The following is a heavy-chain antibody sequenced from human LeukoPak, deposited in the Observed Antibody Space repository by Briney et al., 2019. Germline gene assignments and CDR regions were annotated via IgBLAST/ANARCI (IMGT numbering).Heavy chain of an antibody. Sequence: PGGSLRLSCAASGFTFTTYAMSWVRQAPGKGLEWVSAISGSATTTYYADSVKGRFTISRDNFENTLYLQMSSLRAEDTAVYYCAKEAMYCCTDTRCHLHWGQGTLVTVS. CDR3: AKEAMYCCTDTRCHLH. D-gene: IGHD2-8*02. J-gene: IGHJ4*02. CDR1: GFTFTTYA. CDR2: ISGSATTT. V-gene: IGHV3-23*01.